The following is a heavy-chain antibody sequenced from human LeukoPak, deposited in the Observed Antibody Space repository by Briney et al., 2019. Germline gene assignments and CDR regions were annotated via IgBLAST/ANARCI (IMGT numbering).Heavy chain of an antibody. V-gene: IGHV4-31*03. Sequence: SQTLSLTCTVSGGSISSGGYYWSWIRQHPGKGLEWIGYIYYSGSTYYNPSLTSRVTISVDTSKNQFSLKLSSVTAADTAVYYCARGSPRITMIVVVIRRGAFDIWGQGTMVTVSS. J-gene: IGHJ3*02. CDR3: ARGSPRITMIVVVIRRGAFDI. CDR2: IYYSGST. D-gene: IGHD3-22*01. CDR1: GGSISSGGYY.